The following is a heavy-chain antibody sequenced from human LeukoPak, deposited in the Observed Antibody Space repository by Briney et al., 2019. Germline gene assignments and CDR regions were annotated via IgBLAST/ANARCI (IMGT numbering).Heavy chain of an antibody. CDR2: IIPIFGTA. Sequence: SVKVSCTASGGTLSSYAISWVRQAPGQGLEWMGGIIPIFGTANYAQKFQGRVTITADESTSTAYMELSSLRSEDTAVYYCARAVFGYCSGGSCYHRRGYSYGTFDYWGQGTLVTVSS. J-gene: IGHJ4*02. CDR1: GGTLSSYA. V-gene: IGHV1-69*13. CDR3: ARAVFGYCSGGSCYHRRGYSYGTFDY. D-gene: IGHD2-15*01.